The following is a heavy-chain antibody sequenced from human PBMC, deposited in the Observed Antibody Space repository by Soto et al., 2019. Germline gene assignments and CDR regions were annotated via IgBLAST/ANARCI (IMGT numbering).Heavy chain of an antibody. CDR2: INPNSGGT. Sequence: QVQLVQSGAEVKKPGASVKVSCKASGYTFTGYYMHWVRQAPGQGLEWMGWINPNSGGTNYAQKFQGWVTMTRDTSISTAYMELSRLRSDDTAVYYCAREPVDTAMDDTYYYYGMDVWGQGTTVTVSS. J-gene: IGHJ6*02. V-gene: IGHV1-2*04. D-gene: IGHD5-18*01. CDR3: AREPVDTAMDDTYYYYGMDV. CDR1: GYTFTGYY.